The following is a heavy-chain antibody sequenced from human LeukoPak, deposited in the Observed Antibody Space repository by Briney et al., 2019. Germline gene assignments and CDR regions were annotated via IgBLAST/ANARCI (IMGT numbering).Heavy chain of an antibody. CDR2: IWHDGSAE. CDR3: AKDTTGGWSGYFDS. J-gene: IGHJ4*02. Sequence: PGGALRLSCAASGFTFSGYGIHGVGQAPGKAPDGVAVIWHDGSAEFYVDSVKGRFRISRDDSKNTVYLQMNSLTAEDTARYYCAKDTTGGWSGYFDSWGQGTLVTVSS. D-gene: IGHD6-19*01. V-gene: IGHV3-33*06. CDR1: GFTFSGYG.